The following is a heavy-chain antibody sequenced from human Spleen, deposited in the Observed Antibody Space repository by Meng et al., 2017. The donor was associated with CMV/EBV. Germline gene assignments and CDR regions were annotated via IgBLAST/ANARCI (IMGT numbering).Heavy chain of an antibody. CDR1: GFIFTTYA. V-gene: IGHV3-30*02. D-gene: IGHD1-26*01. Sequence: LSLTCAASGFIFTTYALHWVRQAPGKGLEWVAFIRYDGGDKYYADSVRGRFTISRDYSKNTLYLQMNSLSPEDTAVYYRAKPISQEPIFDCWGRGTLVTVSS. CDR2: IRYDGGDK. J-gene: IGHJ4*02. CDR3: AKPISQEPIFDC.